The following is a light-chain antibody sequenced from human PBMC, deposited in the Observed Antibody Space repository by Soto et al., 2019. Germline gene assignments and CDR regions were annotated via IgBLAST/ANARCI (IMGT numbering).Light chain of an antibody. CDR1: QSVLYSSNNKDY. J-gene: IGKJ2*01. V-gene: IGKV4-1*01. CDR2: WAS. CDR3: QQYYITPYT. Sequence: DIVMTQSPDSLAVSLGERVTINCRSSQSVLYSSNNKDYLAWYQQKPGQPPKLLIYWASTRELGVPDRFSGSGSGTDFTLTTSSLQAEDVAVYYCQQYYITPYTFGQGTKLEMK.